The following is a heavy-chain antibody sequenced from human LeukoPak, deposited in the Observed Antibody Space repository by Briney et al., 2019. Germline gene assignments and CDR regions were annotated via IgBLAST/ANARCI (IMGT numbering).Heavy chain of an antibody. Sequence: GGSLRLSCAASGFTFSSYAMHWVRQAPGKGLEWVAVISYDGSNKYYADSVKGRFTISRDNSKNTLYLQMNSLRAEDTAVYYSFSTFIVLMVYAILGYYYYYMDVWGKGTTVTVSS. CDR3: FSTFIVLMVYAILGYYYYYMDV. CDR1: GFTFSSYA. V-gene: IGHV3-30*04. J-gene: IGHJ6*03. D-gene: IGHD2-8*01. CDR2: ISYDGSNK.